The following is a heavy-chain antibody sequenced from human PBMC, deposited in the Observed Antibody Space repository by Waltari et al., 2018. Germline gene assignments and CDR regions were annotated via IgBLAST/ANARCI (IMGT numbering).Heavy chain of an antibody. J-gene: IGHJ6*02. D-gene: IGHD2-15*01. CDR1: GDFIGGGDYY. Sequence: QVQLQESGPGLVKPSQILSLACTVSGDFIGGGDYYWSWIRQHPGKGLEWIGYIYYSGSAYYSPSLKSRVSISVDMSKNQFSLKLSSVTAADTAVYYCARSTVVEPGRLDVWGQGTTVTVSS. CDR2: IYYSGSA. CDR3: ARSTVVEPGRLDV. V-gene: IGHV4-31*03.